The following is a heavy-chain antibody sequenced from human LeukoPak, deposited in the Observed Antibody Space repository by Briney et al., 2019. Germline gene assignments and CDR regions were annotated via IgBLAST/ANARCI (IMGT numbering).Heavy chain of an antibody. V-gene: IGHV1-46*01. J-gene: IGHJ5*02. CDR3: ARAPPTDSNYYDSSGYNNWFDP. CDR1: GYTFTSYY. CDR2: INPSGGST. D-gene: IGHD3-22*01. Sequence: ASVKVSCKASGYTFTSYYMHWVRQAPGQGLEWMGIINPSGGSTSYAQKFQSRVTITADKSTSTAYMELSSLRSEDTAVYYCARAPPTDSNYYDSSGYNNWFDPWGQGTLVTVSS.